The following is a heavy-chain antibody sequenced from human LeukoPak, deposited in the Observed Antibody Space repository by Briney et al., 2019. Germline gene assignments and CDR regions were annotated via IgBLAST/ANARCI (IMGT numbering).Heavy chain of an antibody. J-gene: IGHJ4*02. V-gene: IGHV3-33*01. CDR3: ARDQWSDYYDSSGYLDY. Sequence: GGSLRLSCAASGFTFSSYGMHWVRQAPGKGLEWVAVIWYDGSNKYYADSVKGRFTISRDNSKNTLYLQMNSLRAEDTAVYYCARDQWSDYYDSSGYLDYWGQGTLVTVSS. CDR1: GFTFSSYG. D-gene: IGHD3-22*01. CDR2: IWYDGSNK.